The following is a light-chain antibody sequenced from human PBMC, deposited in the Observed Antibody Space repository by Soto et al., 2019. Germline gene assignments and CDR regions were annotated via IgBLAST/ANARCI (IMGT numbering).Light chain of an antibody. CDR2: EAN. J-gene: IGLJ1*01. Sequence: QSVLTQPPSASGSPGQSVTISCTGTSSDVGGYNYVSWYQQHPGKFPKLMVYEANKRPSGVPDRFSGSKSGNTASLTVSGLQAEDEADYYCTSYAGGNNVFGTGTKVTVL. CDR3: TSYAGGNNV. CDR1: SSDVGGYNY. V-gene: IGLV2-8*01.